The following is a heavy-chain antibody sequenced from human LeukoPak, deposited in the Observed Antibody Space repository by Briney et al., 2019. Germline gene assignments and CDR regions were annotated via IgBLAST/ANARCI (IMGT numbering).Heavy chain of an antibody. V-gene: IGHV3-21*01. J-gene: IGHJ4*02. CDR3: AISFRGVTTLDY. D-gene: IGHD3-16*01. Sequence: GGSLRLSCAASGFTLSSYSMNWVRQTPGKGLEWVSCINSNSRYIYYADSVKGRCTITSDNAKNSLYLQMNRLRADDTAVYYRAISFRGVTTLDYWGQGTLVTVSS. CDR1: GFTLSSYS. CDR2: INSNSRYI.